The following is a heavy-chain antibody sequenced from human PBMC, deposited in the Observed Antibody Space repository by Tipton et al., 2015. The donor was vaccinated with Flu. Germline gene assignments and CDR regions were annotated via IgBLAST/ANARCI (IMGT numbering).Heavy chain of an antibody. CDR2: INAGNGNT. J-gene: IGHJ5*02. V-gene: IGHV1-3*01. CDR1: GYTFTSYA. Sequence: QVQLVQSGAEVKKPGASVKVSCKASGYTFTSYAVHWVRQAPGQRLEWMGWINAGNGNTKYSQKFQGRVTITRDTSASTAYMELSSLRSEDTAVYYCARTSSFGVVIMGWFDPWGQGTLVTVSS. D-gene: IGHD3-3*01. CDR3: ARTSSFGVVIMGWFDP.